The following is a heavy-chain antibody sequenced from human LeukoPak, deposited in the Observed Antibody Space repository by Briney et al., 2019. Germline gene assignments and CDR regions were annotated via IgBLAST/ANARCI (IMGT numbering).Heavy chain of an antibody. CDR1: GGSFTDYF. CDR2: INDYTGNT. V-gene: IGHV4-34*01. Sequence: SETLSLTCDVFGGSFTDYFWTWIRQSPGEGLEWIGEINDYTGNTNYNPSLNSRVSISLEKSKNQFSLELRSVTAADTAVYYCSRGRIAKIVVVHSFHYGMDVWGQGTTVTVSS. CDR3: SRGRIAKIVVVHSFHYGMDV. D-gene: IGHD3-22*01. J-gene: IGHJ6*02.